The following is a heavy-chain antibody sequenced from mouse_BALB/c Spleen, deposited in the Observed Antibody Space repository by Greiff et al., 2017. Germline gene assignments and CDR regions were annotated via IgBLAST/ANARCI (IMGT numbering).Heavy chain of an antibody. J-gene: IGHJ2*01. CDR1: GYTFTSYW. CDR3: ARSHYYGYDY. CDR2: INPSTGYT. D-gene: IGHD1-2*01. V-gene: IGHV1-7*01. Sequence: QVHVKQSGAELAKPGASVKMSCKASGYTFTSYWMHWVKQRPGQGLEWIGYINPSTGYTEYNQKFKDKATLTADKSSSTAYMQLSSLTSEDSAVYYCARSHYYGYDYWGQGTTLTVSS.